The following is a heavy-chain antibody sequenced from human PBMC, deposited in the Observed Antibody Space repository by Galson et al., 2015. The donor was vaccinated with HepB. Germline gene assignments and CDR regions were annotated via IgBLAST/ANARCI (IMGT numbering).Heavy chain of an antibody. V-gene: IGHV3-74*01. D-gene: IGHD3-3*01. J-gene: IGHJ4*02. CDR1: GFTLRSHW. CDR2: IENDGSET. CDR3: STIFDSPSDSPSDS. Sequence: SLRLSCAASGFTLRSHWMHWVRQAPGKGLMWVSRIENDGSETSYADSVKGRFTISRDNGKNTLYLQMNSLRAEDTAVYYCSTIFDSPSDSPSDSWGQGTLVIVSS.